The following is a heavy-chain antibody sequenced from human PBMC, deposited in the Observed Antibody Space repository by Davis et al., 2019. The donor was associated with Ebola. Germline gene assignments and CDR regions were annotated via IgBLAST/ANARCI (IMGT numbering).Heavy chain of an antibody. D-gene: IGHD3-3*01. CDR1: GFTFRNYW. J-gene: IGHJ4*02. V-gene: IGHV3-7*01. Sequence: GEFLKISCAGSGFTFRNYWMSWVRQAPGKGLEWVANIKHDGSEKYYVDSVKGRFIISRDNTQNSLSLQMNSLRPEDTAVYFCATFKIFGVVYDYWGQGTLVTVSS. CDR2: IKHDGSEK. CDR3: ATFKIFGVVYDY.